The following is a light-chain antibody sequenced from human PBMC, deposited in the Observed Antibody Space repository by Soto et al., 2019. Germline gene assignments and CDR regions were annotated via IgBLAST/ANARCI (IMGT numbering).Light chain of an antibody. CDR2: AAS. CDR3: LQAYNYPRT. V-gene: IGKV1-6*01. CDR1: QGIRND. Sequence: EDIVTITCRASQGIRNDLAWYQQKPGIAPRLLIFAASTLQSGVPSRFSGSGAGTDFTLTISSLQPEDFATYYCLQAYNYPRTFGQVTKV. J-gene: IGKJ1*01.